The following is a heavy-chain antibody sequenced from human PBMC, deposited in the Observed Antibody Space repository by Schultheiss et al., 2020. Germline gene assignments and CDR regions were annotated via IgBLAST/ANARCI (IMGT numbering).Heavy chain of an antibody. D-gene: IGHD4-23*01. J-gene: IGHJ4*02. Sequence: CGSLRLSCEASGFIFSAYWMTWVRQAPGKGLEWVANIKQAGTEKNYVDSVKGRFTISRDNAKNSLYLQMNSLRAEDTAVYYCARDNAPSRHSGDNSWYFDYWGQGALVTVSS. V-gene: IGHV3-7*01. CDR1: GFIFSAYW. CDR3: ARDNAPSRHSGDNSWYFDY. CDR2: IKQAGTEK.